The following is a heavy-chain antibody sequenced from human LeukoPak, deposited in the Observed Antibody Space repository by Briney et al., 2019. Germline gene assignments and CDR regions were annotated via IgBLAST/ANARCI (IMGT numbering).Heavy chain of an antibody. CDR2: INPGDSDT. D-gene: IGHD6-13*01. CDR3: ARLAGSSWSDFDY. J-gene: IGHJ4*02. Sequence: PGESLKISSKGSGYRFTNYWIGWVRQMPGKGLEWMGIINPGDSDTRYSPSFQGQVTISADKSISTPYLQWSSLKASDTAMYYCARLAGSSWSDFDYWGQGTLVTVPS. V-gene: IGHV5-51*01. CDR1: GYRFTNYW.